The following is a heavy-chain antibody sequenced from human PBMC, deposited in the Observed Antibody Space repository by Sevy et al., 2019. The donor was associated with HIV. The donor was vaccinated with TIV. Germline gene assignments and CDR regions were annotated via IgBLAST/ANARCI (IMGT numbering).Heavy chain of an antibody. CDR2: FDPEDGET. D-gene: IGHD3-3*01. J-gene: IGHJ6*02. CDR1: RYSLSEIP. Sequence: ASVKVSCKVSRYSLSEIPMHWVRQAPGKGLEWMGGFDPEDGETIYAQKFQGRVTMTEDTSTDTAYMELRRLTSEDTAVYYCATLDFWSDHPFYGTDVWGQGTTVTVSS. CDR3: ATLDFWSDHPFYGTDV. V-gene: IGHV1-24*01.